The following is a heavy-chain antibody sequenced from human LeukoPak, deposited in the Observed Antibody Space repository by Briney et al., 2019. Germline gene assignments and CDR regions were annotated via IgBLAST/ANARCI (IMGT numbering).Heavy chain of an antibody. CDR1: GFTFSSYS. D-gene: IGHD3-3*01. J-gene: IGHJ6*02. CDR2: ISSSSSYI. Sequence: GGSLRLSCAASGFTFSSYSMNWVRQAPGKGLEWVSSISSSSSYIYYADSVKGRFTISRDNAKNSLYLQMNSLRAEDTAVYYCARIGTDSWSGLYYGMDVWGQGTTVTVSS. V-gene: IGHV3-21*01. CDR3: ARIGTDSWSGLYYGMDV.